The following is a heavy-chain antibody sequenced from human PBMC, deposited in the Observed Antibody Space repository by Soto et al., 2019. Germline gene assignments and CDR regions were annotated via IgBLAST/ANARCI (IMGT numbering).Heavy chain of an antibody. D-gene: IGHD2-2*01. CDR3: AVGMPDFQRYGMDV. Sequence: SVKVSCKASGFTFTSSAVQWVRQARGQRLEWIGWIVVGSGNTNYAQKFQERVTITRDMSTSTAYMELSSLRSEDTAVYYCAVGMPDFQRYGMDVWGQGTKVTVYS. CDR2: IVVGSGNT. CDR1: GFTFTSSA. V-gene: IGHV1-58*01. J-gene: IGHJ6*02.